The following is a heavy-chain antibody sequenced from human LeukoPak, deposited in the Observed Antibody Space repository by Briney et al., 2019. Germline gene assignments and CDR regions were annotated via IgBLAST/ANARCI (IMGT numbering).Heavy chain of an antibody. CDR1: GGSIRSYY. CDR2: IYYSGST. Sequence: PSETLSLTCIVSGGSIRSYYWSWIRQPPGKGLEWIGYIYYSGSTNYNPSLKSRVTISVDTSKNQFSLKLSSVTAADTAVYYCARDPTTFGTFFDYWGQGTLVTVSS. V-gene: IGHV4-59*12. CDR3: ARDPTTFGTFFDY. J-gene: IGHJ4*02. D-gene: IGHD3-16*01.